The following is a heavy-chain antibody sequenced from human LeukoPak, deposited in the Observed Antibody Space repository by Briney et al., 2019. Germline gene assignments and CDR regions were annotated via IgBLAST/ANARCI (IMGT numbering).Heavy chain of an antibody. D-gene: IGHD4-17*01. V-gene: IGHV4-59*12. CDR3: ARDRMTTVTTGGYYGMDV. CDR2: IYYSGST. J-gene: IGHJ6*02. CDR1: GGSISSYY. Sequence: PSETLSLTCTVSGGSISSYYWSWIRQPPGKGLEWIGYIYYSGSTYYNPSLKSRVTISVDTSKNQFSLKLSSVTAADTAVYYCARDRMTTVTTGGYYGMDVWGQGTTVTVSS.